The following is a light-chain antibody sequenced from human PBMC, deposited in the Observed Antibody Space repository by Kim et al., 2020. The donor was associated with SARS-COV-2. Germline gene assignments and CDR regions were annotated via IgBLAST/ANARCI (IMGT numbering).Light chain of an antibody. CDR3: HQYGTSPQT. Sequence: SPGERATLSCGASQSVYSDYLAWYQLKPGLAPKLLIYDASIRATGIPDRFSGSGSGTDFTLTIVRLEPEDFAVYYCHQYGTSPQTFGQGTKVDIK. J-gene: IGKJ1*01. CDR1: QSVYSDY. V-gene: IGKV3D-20*01. CDR2: DAS.